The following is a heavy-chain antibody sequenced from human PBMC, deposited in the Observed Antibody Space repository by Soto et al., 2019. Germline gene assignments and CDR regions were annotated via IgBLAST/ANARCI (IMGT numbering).Heavy chain of an antibody. CDR3: ARVKGTLPYDASGSYYPAQPYYYGMDV. D-gene: IGHD3-10*01. V-gene: IGHV1-69*01. J-gene: IGHJ6*02. CDR2: IIPIFGTA. CDR1: GGTFSSYA. Sequence: QVQLVQSGAEVKKHGSSVKVSCKASGGTFSSYAISWVRQAPGQGLEWMGGIIPIFGTANYAQKFQVRVTITADESTSTAYMELSSLRSVDTAVYYCARVKGTLPYDASGSYYPAQPYYYGMDVWGQGTTVTVSS.